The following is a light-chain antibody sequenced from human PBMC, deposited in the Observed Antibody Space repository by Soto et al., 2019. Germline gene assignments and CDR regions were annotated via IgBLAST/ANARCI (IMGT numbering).Light chain of an antibody. CDR3: SSYAGSNTWV. CDR2: EVN. CDR1: SSDVGAYNY. Sequence: QSALTQPPSASGSPGQSVTISCTGTSSDVGAYNYVSWYRQHPGKAPKLLIFEVNSRPSGVPDRFSGSKSGNTASLTVSGLPAEDESHYYCSSYAGSNTWVFGGGTKLTVL. V-gene: IGLV2-8*01. J-gene: IGLJ3*02.